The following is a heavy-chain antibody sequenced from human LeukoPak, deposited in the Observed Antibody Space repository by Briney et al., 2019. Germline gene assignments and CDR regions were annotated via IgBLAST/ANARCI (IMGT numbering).Heavy chain of an antibody. CDR2: ISSSSSYI. CDR3: ARAPHSSSWHKRGHYFQH. D-gene: IGHD6-13*01. CDR1: GFTFSSHS. V-gene: IGHV3-21*01. J-gene: IGHJ1*01. Sequence: SGGSLRLSCAASGFTFSSHSMNWVRQAPGKGLEWVSSISSSSSYIYYADSVKGRFTISRDNAKNSLYLQMNSLRAEDTAVYYCARAPHSSSWHKRGHYFQHWGQGTLVTVSS.